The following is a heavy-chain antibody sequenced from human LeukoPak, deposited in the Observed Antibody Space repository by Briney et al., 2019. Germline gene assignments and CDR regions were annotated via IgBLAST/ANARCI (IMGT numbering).Heavy chain of an antibody. CDR1: GFTFSSYS. V-gene: IGHV3-21*01. CDR3: ASMDYDSSGYYPYNWFDP. CDR2: ISSSSSYI. Sequence: GGTLRLSCAASGFTFSSYSMNWVRQAPGKGLEWVSSISSSSSYIYYADSVKGRFTISRDNAKNSLYLQMNSLRAEDTAVYYCASMDYDSSGYYPYNWFDPWGQGTLVTVSS. J-gene: IGHJ5*02. D-gene: IGHD3-22*01.